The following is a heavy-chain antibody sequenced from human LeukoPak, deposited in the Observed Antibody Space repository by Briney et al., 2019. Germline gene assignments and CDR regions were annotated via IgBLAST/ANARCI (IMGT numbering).Heavy chain of an antibody. D-gene: IGHD2-2*01. CDR2: ISGSGGYT. Sequence: GGSLRLSCAASGFTFSNYAMSWVRQAPGKGLEWVSGISGSGGYTSYADSVKGRFTISRDNSNTTPYLQMNSLRAEDTAVYYCAKDLYCSSTSCYMDVWGKGTTVTVSS. J-gene: IGHJ6*03. CDR1: GFTFSNYA. V-gene: IGHV3-23*01. CDR3: AKDLYCSSTSCYMDV.